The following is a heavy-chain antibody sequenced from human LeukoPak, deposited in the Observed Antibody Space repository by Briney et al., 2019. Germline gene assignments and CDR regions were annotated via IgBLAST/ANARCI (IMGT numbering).Heavy chain of an antibody. Sequence: GGSLRLSCAASGFTFSSYSMNWVRQAPGKGLEWVSSISSSSSYIYYADSVKGRITISRDNAKNSLYLQMNSLRAENTAVYYCARSSSSMYYYYYGMDVWGQGTTVTVSS. CDR1: GFTFSSYS. CDR2: ISSSSSYI. J-gene: IGHJ6*02. D-gene: IGHD6-13*01. V-gene: IGHV3-21*01. CDR3: ARSSSSMYYYYYGMDV.